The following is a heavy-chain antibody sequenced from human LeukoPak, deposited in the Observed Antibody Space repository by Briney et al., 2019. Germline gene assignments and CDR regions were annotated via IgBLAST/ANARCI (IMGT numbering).Heavy chain of an antibody. CDR3: ARLSTPVPAAGIDY. Sequence: SETLSLTCTVSGGSISSGGYYWSWIRQHPGKGLEWIGEINHSGSTNYNPSLKSRVTISVDTSKNQFSLKLSSVTAADTAVYYCARLSTPVPAAGIDYWGQGTLVTVSS. D-gene: IGHD2-2*01. J-gene: IGHJ4*02. CDR1: GGSISSGGYY. CDR2: INHSGST. V-gene: IGHV4-31*03.